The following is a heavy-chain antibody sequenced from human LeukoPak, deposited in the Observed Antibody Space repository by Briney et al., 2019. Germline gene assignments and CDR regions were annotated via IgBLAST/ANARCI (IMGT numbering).Heavy chain of an antibody. J-gene: IGHJ6*03. Sequence: GASVKVSCKASGYTFTSYGISWVRQAPGQGLEWMGWISAYNGNTYYAQKLQGRVTMTTDTSTSTAYMELRSLRSDDTAVYYCARGDNWNSYYYYYMDVWGKGTTVTVFS. CDR2: ISAYNGNT. D-gene: IGHD1-7*01. CDR3: ARGDNWNSYYYYYMDV. V-gene: IGHV1-18*01. CDR1: GYTFTSYG.